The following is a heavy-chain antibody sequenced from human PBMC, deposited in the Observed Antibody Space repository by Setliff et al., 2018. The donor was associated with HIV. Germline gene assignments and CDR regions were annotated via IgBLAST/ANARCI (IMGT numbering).Heavy chain of an antibody. J-gene: IGHJ4*02. V-gene: IGHV4-38-2*02. CDR1: GYSISSGYY. CDR3: ARDGYSSSWYVISGSFDY. CDR2: IYHSGST. Sequence: SETLSLTCAVSGYSISSGYYGGWIRQPPGKGLEWIGDIYHSGSTYYNPSLKSRVTISVETSKNQFSLKLSSVTAADTAVYYCARDGYSSSWYVISGSFDYWGQGILVTVSS. D-gene: IGHD6-13*01.